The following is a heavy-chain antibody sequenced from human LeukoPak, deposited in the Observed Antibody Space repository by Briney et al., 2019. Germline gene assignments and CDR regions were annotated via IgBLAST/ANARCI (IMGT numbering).Heavy chain of an antibody. D-gene: IGHD5-18*01. V-gene: IGHV3-43*01. CDR3: YSYGYVMFDY. J-gene: IGHJ4*02. CDR2: ISWDGGST. Sequence: GGSLRLSCAASGFTFDDYTMHWVRQAPGKGLEWVSLISWDGGSTYYADSVKGRLTISRDNSKNSLYLQMNSLRTEDTALYYWYSYGYVMFDYWGQGTLDTVSS. CDR1: GFTFDDYT.